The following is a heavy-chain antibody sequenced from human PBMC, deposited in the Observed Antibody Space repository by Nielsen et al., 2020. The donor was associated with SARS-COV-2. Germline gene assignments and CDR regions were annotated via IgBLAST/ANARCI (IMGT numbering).Heavy chain of an antibody. V-gene: IGHV3-9*01. CDR1: GFTFDDYA. CDR3: AAHSSGWDNYYYYGMDV. CDR2: ISWNSGSI. J-gene: IGHJ6*02. Sequence: SLKISCAASGFTFDDYAMHWVRQAPGKGLEWVSGISWNSGSIGYADSVKGRFTISRDNAKNSLYLQMNSLRAEDTALYYCAAHSSGWDNYYYYGMDVWGQGTTVTVSS. D-gene: IGHD6-19*01.